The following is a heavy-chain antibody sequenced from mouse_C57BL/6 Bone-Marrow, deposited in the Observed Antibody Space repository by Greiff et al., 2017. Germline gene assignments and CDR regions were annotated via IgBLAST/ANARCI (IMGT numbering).Heavy chain of an antibody. V-gene: IGHV1-50*01. J-gene: IGHJ2*01. CDR1: GYTFTSYW. CDR2: IDPSDSYT. Sequence: QVQLKESGAELVKPGASVKLSCKASGYTFTSYWMQWVKQRPGQGLEWIGEIDPSDSYTNYNQKFKGKATLTVDSSSSTAYMQLSSLTSEASAVYYCARDYDYEFDYWGQGTPLTVSS. D-gene: IGHD2-4*01. CDR3: ARDYDYEFDY.